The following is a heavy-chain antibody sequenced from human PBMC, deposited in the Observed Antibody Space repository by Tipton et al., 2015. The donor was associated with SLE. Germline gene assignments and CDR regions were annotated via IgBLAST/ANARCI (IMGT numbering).Heavy chain of an antibody. V-gene: IGHV4-30-2*01. D-gene: IGHD2-8*01. Sequence: LRLSCAVSGGSISSGGYSWSWIRQPPGKGLEWIGYIYYSGSTYYNPSLKSRVTISVDTSKNQFSLKLSSVTAADTAVYYCAREKWDAFDIWGQGTMVTVSS. CDR3: AREKWDAFDI. J-gene: IGHJ3*02. CDR2: IYYSGST. CDR1: GGSISSGGYS.